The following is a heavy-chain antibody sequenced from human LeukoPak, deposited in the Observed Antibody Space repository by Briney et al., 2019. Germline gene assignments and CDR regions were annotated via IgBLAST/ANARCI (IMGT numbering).Heavy chain of an antibody. D-gene: IGHD3-22*01. CDR1: GGSISSYY. J-gene: IGHJ3*02. CDR3: ARVIYYYDSSGSHSAFDI. Sequence: SETLSLTCTVSGGSISSYYWSWIRQPPGKGLEWIGYIYYSGSTNYNPSLKSRVTISVDTSKNQFSLKLSSVTAADTAVYYCARVIYYYDSSGSHSAFDIWGQGTMVTVSS. V-gene: IGHV4-59*01. CDR2: IYYSGST.